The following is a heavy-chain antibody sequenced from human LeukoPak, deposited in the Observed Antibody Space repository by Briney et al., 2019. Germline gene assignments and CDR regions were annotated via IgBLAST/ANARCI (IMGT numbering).Heavy chain of an antibody. CDR1: GGSISSSSYY. D-gene: IGHD1-26*01. V-gene: IGHV4-39*02. J-gene: IGHJ4*02. CDR3: AREPGSGSYFFDY. CDR2: IYYSGST. Sequence: SETLPLTCTVSGGSISSSSYYWGWIRQPPGKGLEWIGSIYYSGSTYYNPSLKSRVTISVDTSKNQFSLKLSSVTAADTAVYYCAREPGSGSYFFDYWGQGTLVTVSS.